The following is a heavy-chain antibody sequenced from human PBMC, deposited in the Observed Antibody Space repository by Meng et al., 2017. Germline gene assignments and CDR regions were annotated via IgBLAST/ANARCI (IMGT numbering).Heavy chain of an antibody. CDR2: IYYSGST. J-gene: IGHJ4*02. D-gene: IGHD6-13*01. Sequence: SETLSLTCTVSGGSISSYYWSWIRQPPGKGLEWIGYIYYSGSTYYNPSLKSRVTISVDTSKNQFSLKLSSVTAADTAVYYCARIIAAAGPLFDYWGQGTLVTVSS. V-gene: IGHV4-59*12. CDR3: ARIIAAAGPLFDY. CDR1: GGSISSYY.